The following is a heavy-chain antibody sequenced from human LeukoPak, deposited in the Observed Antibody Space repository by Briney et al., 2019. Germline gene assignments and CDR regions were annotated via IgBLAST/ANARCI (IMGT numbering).Heavy chain of an antibody. D-gene: IGHD2-2*02. CDR1: GGSISSGGYY. Sequence: SETLSLTCTVSGGSISSGGYYWSWIRQPPGKGLEWIGYIYHSGSTYYNPSLKSRVTISVDRSKNQFSLKLSSVTAADTAVCYCARELGYCSSTSCYTTDYWGQGTLVTVSS. CDR3: ARELGYCSSTSCYTTDY. CDR2: IYHSGST. V-gene: IGHV4-30-2*01. J-gene: IGHJ4*02.